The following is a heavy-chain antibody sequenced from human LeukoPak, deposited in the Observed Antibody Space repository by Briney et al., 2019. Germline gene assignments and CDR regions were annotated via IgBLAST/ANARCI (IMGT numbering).Heavy chain of an antibody. CDR1: GFTFSDYW. D-gene: IGHD6-13*01. J-gene: IGHJ4*02. CDR3: ARSSSSWYYFDY. V-gene: IGHV3-21*01. CDR2: ISSSSSYI. Sequence: PGGSLRLSCAASGFTFSDYWLHWVRQAPGKGLEWVSSISSSSSYIYYADSVKGRFTISRDNAKNSLYLQMNSLRAEDTAVYYCARSSSSWYYFDYWGQGTLVTVSS.